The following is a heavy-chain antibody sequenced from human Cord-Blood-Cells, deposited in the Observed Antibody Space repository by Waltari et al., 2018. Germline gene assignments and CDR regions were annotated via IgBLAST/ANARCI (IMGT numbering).Heavy chain of an antibody. Sequence: QVQLQQWGAGLLKPSETLSLTCAVYGGSFSGYYWSWIRQPPGKGLEWIGEINHSGSTSYNPSLKSRVTISVDTSKNQFSLKLSSVTAADTAVYYCASYYGSGSYYNDYWGQGTLVTVSS. CDR2: INHSGST. V-gene: IGHV4-34*01. CDR1: GGSFSGYY. CDR3: ASYYGSGSYYNDY. D-gene: IGHD3-10*01. J-gene: IGHJ4*02.